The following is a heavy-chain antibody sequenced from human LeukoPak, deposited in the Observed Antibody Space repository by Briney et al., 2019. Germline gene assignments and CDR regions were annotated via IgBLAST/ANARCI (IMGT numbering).Heavy chain of an antibody. J-gene: IGHJ3*02. CDR3: AHRPSGNYYDSSGYGDAFDI. V-gene: IGHV2-5*01. CDR2: IYWNDDK. Sequence: SGPTLVKPTQTLTLTCTFSGFSLSTSGVGVGWIRQPPGKALEWLALIYWNDDKRYSPSLKSRLTITKDTSKNQVALTMTNMDPVDTATYYCAHRPSGNYYDSSGYGDAFDIWGQGTMVTVSS. CDR1: GFSLSTSGVG. D-gene: IGHD3-22*01.